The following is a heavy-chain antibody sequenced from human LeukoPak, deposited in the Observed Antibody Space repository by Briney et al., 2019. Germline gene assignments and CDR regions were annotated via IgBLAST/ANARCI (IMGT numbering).Heavy chain of an antibody. J-gene: IGHJ6*03. CDR1: GTSVRSGSYY. CDR3: AREGIAVADTYYYYYMDV. D-gene: IGHD6-19*01. CDR2: MYIGGRT. V-gene: IGHV4-61*02. Sequence: PSQTLSLTCTVTGTSVRSGSYYWNWIRQAAGKGLEWIGRMYIGGRTTYNPSLKSRVTISLETTENQFSLRLRSVTAADTAVYYCAREGIAVADTYYYYYMDVWGKGTWVTVSS.